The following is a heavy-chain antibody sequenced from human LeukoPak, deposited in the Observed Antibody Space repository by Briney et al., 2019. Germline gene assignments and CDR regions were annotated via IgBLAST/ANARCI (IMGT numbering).Heavy chain of an antibody. CDR2: IYYKGNT. V-gene: IGHV4-30-4*07. D-gene: IGHD3-22*01. CDR3: ARGILRDYYDSSGFYHRGGVGY. CDR1: GGSIGSGGYS. Sequence: SETLSLTCAVSGGSIGSGGYSWSWIRQPPGRGLEWIAYIYYKGNTHYNPSLESRLTISVDTSKNQYSLELTSVTAADTAVYFCARGILRDYYDSSGFYHRGGVGYWGQGTLVTVSS. J-gene: IGHJ4*02.